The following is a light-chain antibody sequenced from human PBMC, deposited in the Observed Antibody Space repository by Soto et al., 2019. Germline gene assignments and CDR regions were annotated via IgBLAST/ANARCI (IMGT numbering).Light chain of an antibody. CDR3: QQRSNRIT. V-gene: IGKV3D-20*02. CDR1: QSVSSSY. J-gene: IGKJ5*01. CDR2: GAS. Sequence: EIVLKQSPGTLSLSPGERATLSCRASQSVSSSYLAWYQQTPGQAPRLLIYGASTRATGIPDRFRGSGSGTEFTLTIGSLQSEDFALYYCQQRSNRITFGQGTRLEIK.